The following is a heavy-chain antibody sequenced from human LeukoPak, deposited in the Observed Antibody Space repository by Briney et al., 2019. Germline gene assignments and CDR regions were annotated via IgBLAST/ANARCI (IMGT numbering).Heavy chain of an antibody. J-gene: IGHJ4*02. CDR2: IYYRGST. D-gene: IGHD5-18*01. CDR3: ARSEWIQLWLSY. Sequence: SETLSLTCTVSGGSVSSGSYYWSWNRQPPGKGLEWIANIYYRGSTNYNPSLQSRVTISVDRSKNQFSLKLNSVTAADTAVYYCARSEWIQLWLSYWGQGTLVTVSS. V-gene: IGHV4-61*01. CDR1: GGSVSSGSYY.